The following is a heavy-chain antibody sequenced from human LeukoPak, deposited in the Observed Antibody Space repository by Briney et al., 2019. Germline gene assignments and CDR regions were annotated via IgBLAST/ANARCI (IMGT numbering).Heavy chain of an antibody. J-gene: IGHJ2*01. CDR2: IIPIFGTA. CDR1: GGTFSSYA. D-gene: IGHD3-10*01. CDR3: ARGQYYYGSGSYFYWYFDL. V-gene: IGHV1-69*13. Sequence: GASVKVSCKASGGTFSSYAISWVRQAPGQGLEWMGGIIPIFGTANYAQKFRGRVTITADESTSTAYMELSSLRSEDTAVYYCARGQYYYGSGSYFYWYFDLWGRGTLVTVSS.